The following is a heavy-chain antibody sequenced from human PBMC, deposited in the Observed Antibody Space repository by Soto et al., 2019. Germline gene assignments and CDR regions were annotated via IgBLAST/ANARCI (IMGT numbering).Heavy chain of an antibody. D-gene: IGHD6-13*01. CDR2: IYPGDSDT. Sequence: EVQLVQSGAEVKKPGESLEISCKAFRYSFTDYWIGWVRQMPGKGLEWMGFIYPGDSDTRYSPSFQGQVTISADKSISTAYLQWSSLKASDSAIYFCASHTNSWYYFDHWGQGTVVTVSS. J-gene: IGHJ4*02. CDR1: RYSFTDYW. CDR3: ASHTNSWYYFDH. V-gene: IGHV5-51*01.